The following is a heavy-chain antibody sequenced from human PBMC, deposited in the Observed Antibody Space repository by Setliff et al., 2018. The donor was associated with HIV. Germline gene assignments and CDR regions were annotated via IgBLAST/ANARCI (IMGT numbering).Heavy chain of an antibody. J-gene: IGHJ4*02. CDR3: TIPASSLAPN. CDR2: IYYSGST. Sequence: PSETLSLTCAVSGSSISNAYYWGWIRQPPGKGLEWIGSIYYSGSTYYNSSLKSRVTISVDTSNNQISLKLTSVTAADTAVYYCTIPASSLAPNWGRGTQVTVSS. V-gene: IGHV4-38-2*01. CDR1: GSSISNAYY.